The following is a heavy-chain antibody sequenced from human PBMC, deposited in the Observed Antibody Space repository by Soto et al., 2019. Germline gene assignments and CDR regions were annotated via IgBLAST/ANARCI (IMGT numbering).Heavy chain of an antibody. CDR1: GFTFSSYG. CDR3: ARDFGRVLCGGDCPPDY. D-gene: IGHD2-21*02. V-gene: IGHV3-33*01. J-gene: IGHJ4*02. Sequence: QVQLVESGGGVVQPGRSLRLSCAASGFTFSSYGMHWVRQAPGKGLEWVAVIWYDGNNKYYADPVKGRFTISRDNSRNTLYLQMNSLRTDDTAVYHCARDFGRVLCGGDCPPDYWGQGTLVTVSS. CDR2: IWYDGNNK.